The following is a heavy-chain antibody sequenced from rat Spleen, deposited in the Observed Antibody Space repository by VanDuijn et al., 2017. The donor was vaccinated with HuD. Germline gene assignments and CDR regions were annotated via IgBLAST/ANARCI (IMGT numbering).Heavy chain of an antibody. D-gene: IGHD1-12*02. J-gene: IGHJ4*01. Sequence: EVQLVESGGGLVQPGRSLKLSCAASGFTFSKYGMNWVRQAPTKGLEWVASISSCGGNTYYRDSVKGRFTISRDNAKNTLYLQMDSLKSEETATYYCATDGYYDGTYYSVYVMDAWGQGASVTVSS. CDR1: GFTFSKYG. CDR2: ISSCGGNT. CDR3: ATDGYYDGTYYSVYVMDA. V-gene: IGHV5S13*01.